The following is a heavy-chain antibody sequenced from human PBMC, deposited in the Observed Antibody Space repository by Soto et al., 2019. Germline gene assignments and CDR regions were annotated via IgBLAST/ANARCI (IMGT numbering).Heavy chain of an antibody. CDR3: ARLGGGSGSYIGQRVNDFDY. D-gene: IGHD3-10*01. CDR1: GGSISGYY. Sequence: SETLSLTCTVSGGSISGYYWSWLRQPPGKGLEWIGYMYNIGSTNYNPSLRSRVTMSIDTSQEQFSLKLSSVTAADTAVYYCARLGGGSGSYIGQRVNDFDYWGQGILVTVS. V-gene: IGHV4-59*01. CDR2: MYNIGST. J-gene: IGHJ4*02.